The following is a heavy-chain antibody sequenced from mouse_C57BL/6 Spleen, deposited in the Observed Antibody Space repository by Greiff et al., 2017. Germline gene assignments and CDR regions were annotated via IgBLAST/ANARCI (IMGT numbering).Heavy chain of an antibody. V-gene: IGHV5-9-1*02. CDR1: GFTFSSYA. CDR3: TRGAYDSRYDY. CDR2: ISSGGDYI. J-gene: IGHJ2*01. Sequence: EVKLMESGEGLVKPGGSLKLSCAASGFTFSSYAMSWVRQTPEKRLEWVAYISSGGDYIYYADTVKGRFTISRDNARNTLYLQMSSLKSEDTAMYYCTRGAYDSRYDYWGQGTTLTVSS. D-gene: IGHD1-1*01.